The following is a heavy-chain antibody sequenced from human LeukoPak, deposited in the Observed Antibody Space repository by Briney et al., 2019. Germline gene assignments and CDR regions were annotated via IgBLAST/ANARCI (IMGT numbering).Heavy chain of an antibody. Sequence: GGSLRLSCTASGFSLGSYWMSWVRQAPGKGLEWVANINQDASRKYYAGSVTGRFSVSRDNAQNSLHLQMDSLRAEDTAVYYCAKDLYLRDFWSGYFDYWGQGIPVTVSS. CDR1: GFSLGSYW. D-gene: IGHD3-3*01. CDR2: INQDASRK. J-gene: IGHJ4*02. V-gene: IGHV3-7*03. CDR3: AKDLYLRDFWSGYFDY.